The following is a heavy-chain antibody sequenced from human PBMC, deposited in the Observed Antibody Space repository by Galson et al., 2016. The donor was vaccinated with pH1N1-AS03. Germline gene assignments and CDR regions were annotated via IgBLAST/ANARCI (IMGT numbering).Heavy chain of an antibody. CDR2: IKNDGSDQ. Sequence: SLRLSCAVSGFSFSVFWMRWVCQAPGKGLESVANIKNDGSDQYYVDSVKGRFTISRDNAKNPLYLQMNSLRVEDTAIYYCASAVRGSAVDVWGQGTTVTVS. J-gene: IGHJ6*02. CDR3: ASAVRGSAVDV. V-gene: IGHV3-7*01. D-gene: IGHD3-10*01. CDR1: GFSFSVFW.